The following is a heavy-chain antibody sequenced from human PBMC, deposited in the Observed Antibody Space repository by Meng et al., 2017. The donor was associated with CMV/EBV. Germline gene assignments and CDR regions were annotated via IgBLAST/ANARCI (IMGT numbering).Heavy chain of an antibody. J-gene: IGHJ4*02. V-gene: IGHV2-5*02. CDR3: ARIAAAGRFDY. CDR2: IYWDDDK. Sequence: HITLKALCPRLGKPTRTLTLPCTFSGFSLSTRGAGVGWVRQPPGKALEWLALIYWDDDKRYSPSLKSRLTITKDTSKNQVVLTMTNMDPVDTATYYCARIAAAGRFDYWGQGTLVTVSS. D-gene: IGHD6-13*01. CDR1: GFSLSTRGAG.